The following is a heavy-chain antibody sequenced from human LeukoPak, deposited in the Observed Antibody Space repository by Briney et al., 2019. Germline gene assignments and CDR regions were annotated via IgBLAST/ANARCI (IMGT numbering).Heavy chain of an antibody. D-gene: IGHD6-6*01. V-gene: IGHV5-51*01. CDR3: ARLSSIAARPPNYYYYYYMDV. CDR1: GYSFTSYW. J-gene: IGHJ6*03. CDR2: IYPGDSDT. Sequence: GESLKISCKGSGYSFTSYWIGWVRQMPGKGLEWMGIIYPGDSDTRYSPSFQGQVTISADKSISTAYLQWSSLKASDTAMYYCARLSSIAARPPNYYYYYYMDVWGKGTTVTVSS.